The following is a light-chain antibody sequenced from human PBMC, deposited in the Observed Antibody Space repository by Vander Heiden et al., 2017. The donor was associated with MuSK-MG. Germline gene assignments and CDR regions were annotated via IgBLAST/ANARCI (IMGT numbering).Light chain of an antibody. J-gene: IGKJ4*01. CDR2: SAS. Sequence: IQMTPSPSSLSASVGDTVTIACRASQTISTYLNWYQQKPGKAPKLLIYSASTLQRGVPSRFSGSGSGKDFTLTIRSLQPEDFTPYSSQRSYQNSWITFGGGTKVEV. CDR3: QRSYQNSWIT. CDR1: QTISTY. V-gene: IGKV1-39*01.